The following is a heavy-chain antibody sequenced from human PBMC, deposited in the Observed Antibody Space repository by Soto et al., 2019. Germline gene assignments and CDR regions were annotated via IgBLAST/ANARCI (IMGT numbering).Heavy chain of an antibody. Sequence: GGSLRLSCAASGFTFNIYGMHWVRQAPDKGLEWVALISYDGSNQYYADSVKGRCTISRDNSKNTLFLQMNSLRADDTAVYYCAKDQASGQGSFDSWGQGTLVTVSS. V-gene: IGHV3-30*18. J-gene: IGHJ4*02. CDR2: ISYDGSNQ. CDR1: GFTFNIYG. CDR3: AKDQASGQGSFDS.